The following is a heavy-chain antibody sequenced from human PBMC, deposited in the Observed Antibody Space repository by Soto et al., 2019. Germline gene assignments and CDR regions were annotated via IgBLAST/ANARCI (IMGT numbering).Heavy chain of an antibody. V-gene: IGHV4-4*07. CDR1: GGSLNDYY. J-gene: IGHJ6*02. CDR3: ARSNYRSGSYGYGLDV. Sequence: SETLSLTCAVSGGSLNDYYWIWIRQPAGKGLEWIGRIYTSGSTNYNPSLKSRVTMSVDTSKSQFSLKLSSVTAADTAVYYCARSNYRSGSYGYGLDVWGQGTTVTVSS. D-gene: IGHD3-10*01. CDR2: IYTSGST.